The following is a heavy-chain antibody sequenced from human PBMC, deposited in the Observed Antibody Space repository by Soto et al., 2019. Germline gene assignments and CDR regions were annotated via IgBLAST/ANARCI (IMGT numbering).Heavy chain of an antibody. CDR3: AKFGRSGTFTKAFDI. J-gene: IGHJ3*02. CDR2: ISWNSGSI. D-gene: IGHD2-2*01. CDR1: GFTFDDYA. V-gene: IGHV3-9*01. Sequence: EVQLVESGGGLVQPGRSLRLSCAASGFTFDDYAMHWVRQAPGKGLEWVSGISWNSGSIGYADSVKGRFTISRDNAKNSLYLQMNSLRAEDTALYYCAKFGRSGTFTKAFDIWGQGTMVTVSS.